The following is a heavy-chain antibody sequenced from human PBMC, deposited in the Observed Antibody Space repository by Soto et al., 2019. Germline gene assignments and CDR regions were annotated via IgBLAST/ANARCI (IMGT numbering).Heavy chain of an antibody. Sequence: SETLSLTCTVSGSSVSSNNYYWAFIRQPPGKGLEWIGSVYNSGSTYYNPSLKSRLTVSLDTSKNQLSLSLRSVTAADTAVYYCARHTLRFCSTTSCYPDGGNFDYWGQGTLVTV. CDR3: ARHTLRFCSTTSCYPDGGNFDY. D-gene: IGHD2-2*01. J-gene: IGHJ4*02. CDR1: GSSVSSNNYY. CDR2: VYNSGST. V-gene: IGHV4-39*01.